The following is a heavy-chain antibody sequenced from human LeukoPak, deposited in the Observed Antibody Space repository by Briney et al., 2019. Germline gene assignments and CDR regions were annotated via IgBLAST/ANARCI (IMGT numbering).Heavy chain of an antibody. D-gene: IGHD3-16*02. CDR3: ARAPANCDYVWGSYREYYFDY. CDR2: INPNSGGT. Sequence: GASVKVSCKASGYTLTGYYMHWVRQAPGQGLEWMGWINPNSGGTNYAQKFQGRVTMTRDTSISTAYMELSRLRSDDTAVYYCARAPANCDYVWGSYREYYFDYWGQGTLVTVSS. V-gene: IGHV1-2*02. CDR1: GYTLTGYY. J-gene: IGHJ4*02.